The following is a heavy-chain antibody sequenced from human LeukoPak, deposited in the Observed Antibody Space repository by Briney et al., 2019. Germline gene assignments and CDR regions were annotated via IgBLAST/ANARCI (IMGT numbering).Heavy chain of an antibody. D-gene: IGHD3-22*01. CDR3: VRESEYYFDHSASFDY. J-gene: IGHJ4*02. CDR2: MSSDGNAM. V-gene: IGHV3-30-3*01. Sequence: GRSLRLSCAASGFTFIAYLIHWVRQAPGKGLEWVAVMSSDGNAMFYAASVKGRFTISRDNSKNTLYLQMNSLRAEDTAVYYCVRESEYYFDHSASFDYWGQGTLVTVSS. CDR1: GFTFIAYL.